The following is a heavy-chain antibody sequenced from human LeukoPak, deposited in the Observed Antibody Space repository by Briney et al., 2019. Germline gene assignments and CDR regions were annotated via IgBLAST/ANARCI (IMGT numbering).Heavy chain of an antibody. D-gene: IGHD5-12*01. CDR3: ARMSGYDSRYYYYYYMDV. J-gene: IGHJ6*03. CDR2: IQMVGSNK. Sequence: GGSLRLSCGASGLTFSNSGMHWVRQAPGKGLEWVAYIQMVGSNKYYADSVKGRFTISRDNSRKTLYLQMNSLRAEDTAVYYCARMSGYDSRYYYYYYMDVWGKGTTVTVSS. V-gene: IGHV3-30*02. CDR1: GLTFSNSG.